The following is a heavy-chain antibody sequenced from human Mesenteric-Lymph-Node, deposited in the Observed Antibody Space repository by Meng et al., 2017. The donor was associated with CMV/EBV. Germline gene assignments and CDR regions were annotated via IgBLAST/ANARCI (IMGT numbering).Heavy chain of an antibody. CDR1: GFTVSVSH. J-gene: IGHJ4*02. D-gene: IGHD3-16*01. Sequence: GESLKISCAVSGFTVSVSHMNWVRQAPGKGLEWISVICSGDTTHYAESVKGRFTISRDNSMNTLYLQMNSLRAEDTAVYHCVVGYDSRKVAYWGQGTLVTVSS. V-gene: IGHV3-53*01. CDR2: ICSGDTT. CDR3: VVGYDSRKVAY.